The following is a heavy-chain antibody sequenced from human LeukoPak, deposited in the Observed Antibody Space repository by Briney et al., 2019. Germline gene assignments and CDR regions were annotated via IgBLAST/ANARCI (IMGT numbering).Heavy chain of an antibody. CDR2: ISYGGST. Sequence: SETLSLTCALSDGDFTDYYWTWIRQPPGEGLEWIGYISYGGSTTYHPSLSSRVTISLDTSKNQFSLMVTSVTAADTAVYFCARAFSAWPHAFDIWGRGTMVTVSS. D-gene: IGHD6-19*01. J-gene: IGHJ3*02. CDR1: DGDFTDYY. V-gene: IGHV4-59*01. CDR3: ARAFSAWPHAFDI.